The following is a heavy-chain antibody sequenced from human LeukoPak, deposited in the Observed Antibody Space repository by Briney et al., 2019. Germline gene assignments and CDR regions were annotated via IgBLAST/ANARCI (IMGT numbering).Heavy chain of an antibody. V-gene: IGHV3-23*01. D-gene: IGHD6-13*01. J-gene: IGHJ3*02. CDR3: AKDGSSGIAATADAFDI. CDR1: GFTFNTYA. CDR2: ISGGGATS. Sequence: GGSLRLSCAASGFTFNTYAMSWVRQAPGKGLEWVSAISGGGATSYYADSVEGRFTISRDNSKNTLYLQMNSLRAEDTAIYYCAKDGSSGIAATADAFDIWGQGTTVTVSS.